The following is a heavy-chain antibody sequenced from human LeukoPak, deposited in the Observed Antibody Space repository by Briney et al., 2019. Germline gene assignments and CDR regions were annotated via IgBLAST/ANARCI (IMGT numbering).Heavy chain of an antibody. CDR2: ISFDGIKK. Sequence: GGSLRLSCAASGFTFSSYAMHWVRQAPGKGLEWVAVISFDGIKKHSADSVKGRFTSSRDNSKTTLFLQMNSLRAEDTAVYYCARGGHYNFWSGYSDYHSMDVWGKGTTVTVYS. CDR1: GFTFSSYA. D-gene: IGHD3-3*01. CDR3: ARGGHYNFWSGYSDYHSMDV. J-gene: IGHJ6*03. V-gene: IGHV3-30*01.